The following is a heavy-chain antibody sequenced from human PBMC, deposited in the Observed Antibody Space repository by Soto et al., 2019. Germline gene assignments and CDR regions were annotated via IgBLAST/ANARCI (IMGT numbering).Heavy chain of an antibody. Sequence: QVQLVESGGGVVQPGRSLGLSCAASEFSFGTYGMHWVRQAPGKGLEWLAFVSYDAGSANYADSVKGRFSISRDNSKNTLFLRMNSLTPEDTAVYYCAKGDVAFGVQGSFDHWGQGTLVTVS. CDR2: VSYDAGSA. D-gene: IGHD3-10*01. CDR1: EFSFGTYG. CDR3: AKGDVAFGVQGSFDH. J-gene: IGHJ4*02. V-gene: IGHV3-30*18.